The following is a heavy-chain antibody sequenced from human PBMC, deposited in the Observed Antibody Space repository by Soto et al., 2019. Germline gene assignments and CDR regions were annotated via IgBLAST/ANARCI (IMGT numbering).Heavy chain of an antibody. D-gene: IGHD6-19*01. CDR2: ISYDGSNK. J-gene: IGHJ4*02. CDR3: ARGDRGGWYIR. Sequence: QVQLVESGGGVVQPGRSLRLSCAVSGFTFSSYAMHWVRQAPGKGLEWVAVISYDGSNKYYADSVKGRFTISRDNSKNTLYLQMNSLRAEETAVYFCARGDRGGWYIRWGQGTLVTVSS. V-gene: IGHV3-30-3*01. CDR1: GFTFSSYA.